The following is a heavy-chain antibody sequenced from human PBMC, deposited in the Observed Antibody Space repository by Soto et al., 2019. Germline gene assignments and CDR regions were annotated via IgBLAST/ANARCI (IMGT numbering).Heavy chain of an antibody. CDR3: ARARYHLLHPYYYGMDV. CDR1: GGSIGSGTYF. J-gene: IGHJ6*02. V-gene: IGHV4-39*07. Sequence: PSETLSLTCTVSGGSIGSGTYFWGWIRQPPGKSLEWIGNIYYSGTAYYSPSLKSRVTISVDTSKNQVSLKLSSVTAADSAVYFCARARYHLLHPYYYGMDVWGQGTTVTVSS. D-gene: IGHD2-2*01. CDR2: IYYSGTA.